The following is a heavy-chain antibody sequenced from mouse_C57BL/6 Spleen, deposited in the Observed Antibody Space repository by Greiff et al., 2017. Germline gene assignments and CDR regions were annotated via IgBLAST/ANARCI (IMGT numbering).Heavy chain of an antibody. CDR1: GFTFSDYY. J-gene: IGHJ2*01. D-gene: IGHD3-2*02. V-gene: IGHV5-16*01. CDR2: INYDGSST. CDR3: AREDSSSYFDY. Sequence: EVQLVESEGGLVQPGSSMKLSCTASGFTFSDYYMAWVRQVPEKGLEWVANINYDGSSTYYLDSLKSRFIISRDNAKNILYLQMSSLKSEDTATYYCAREDSSSYFDYWGQGTTLTVSS.